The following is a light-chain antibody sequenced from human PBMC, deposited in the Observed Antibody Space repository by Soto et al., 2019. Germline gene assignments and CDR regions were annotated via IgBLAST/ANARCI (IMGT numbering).Light chain of an antibody. CDR1: QSVSNNY. CDR2: GAS. Sequence: EVVMTQSPGTLSLSPGERATLSCRASQSVSNNYLAWYQQKPGQAPRLLIYGASSRATGIPDRFSGSGSGTDFTLTISRLEPEDFAVYYCQQYVSIPLTFGGGTKADIK. CDR3: QQYVSIPLT. V-gene: IGKV3-20*01. J-gene: IGKJ4*01.